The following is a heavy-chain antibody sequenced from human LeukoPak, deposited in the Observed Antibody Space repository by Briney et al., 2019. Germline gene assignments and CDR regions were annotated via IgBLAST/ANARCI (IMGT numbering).Heavy chain of an antibody. CDR1: GFIFRSHW. V-gene: IGHV3-74*03. Sequence: PGGSLRLSCAASGFIFRSHWMDWVRQAPGKGLVWVSRINSDGSSTTYADSVKGRFIIARGNAENTLYLQMNSLRVEDTAVYYCVRAPRYCSGGSCYPDYWGQGTLVTVSS. D-gene: IGHD2-15*01. J-gene: IGHJ4*02. CDR3: VRAPRYCSGGSCYPDY. CDR2: INSDGSST.